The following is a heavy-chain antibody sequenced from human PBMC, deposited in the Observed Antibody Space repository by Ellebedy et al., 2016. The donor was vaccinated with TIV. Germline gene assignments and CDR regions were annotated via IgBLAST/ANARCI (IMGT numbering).Heavy chain of an antibody. CDR2: ISSNGGST. V-gene: IGHV3-64D*06. D-gene: IGHD3-10*01. J-gene: IGHJ6*02. Sequence: GGSLRLSCSASGFTFSSYAMHWVRQAPGKGLEYVSAISSNGGSTYYADSVKGRFTISRDNSKNTLYLQMSSLRAEDTAVYYCARDPTSSGNYYGMDVWGQGTTVTVS. CDR3: ARDPTSSGNYYGMDV. CDR1: GFTFSSYA.